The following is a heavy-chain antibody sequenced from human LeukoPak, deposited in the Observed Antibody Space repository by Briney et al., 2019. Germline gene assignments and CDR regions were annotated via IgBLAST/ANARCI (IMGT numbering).Heavy chain of an antibody. D-gene: IGHD2-21*02. J-gene: IGHJ4*02. CDR2: IYYSGST. CDR1: GGSISSYY. V-gene: IGHV4-59*01. CDR3: AKNEGGGHYPWDCGGDCYSNY. Sequence: SETLSLTCTVSGGSISSYYWSWIRQPPGKELEWIGYIYYSGSTNYNPSLKSRVTISVDTSKNQFSLKLSSVTAADTAVYYCAKNEGGGHYPWDCGGDCYSNYWGQGTLVTVSS.